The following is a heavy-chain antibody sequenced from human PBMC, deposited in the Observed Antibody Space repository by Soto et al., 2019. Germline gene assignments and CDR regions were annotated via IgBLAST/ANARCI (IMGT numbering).Heavy chain of an antibody. D-gene: IGHD5-12*01. CDR3: ARAGYSGYGYHFAY. CDR2: IYYSGST. V-gene: IGHV4-39*01. CDR1: GGSISSSSYY. Sequence: SETLSLTCTVSGGSISSSSYYWGWIRQPPGKGLEWIGSIYYSGSTYYNPSLKSRVTISVDTSKNQFSLKLSPVTAADTAVYYCARAGYSGYGYHFAYWGQGTLVTVSS. J-gene: IGHJ4*02.